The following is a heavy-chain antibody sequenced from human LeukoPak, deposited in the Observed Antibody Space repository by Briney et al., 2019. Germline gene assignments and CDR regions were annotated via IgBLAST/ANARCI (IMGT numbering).Heavy chain of an antibody. V-gene: IGHV4-39*01. CDR1: GGSISSYY. D-gene: IGHD3-10*01. CDR2: IYHSGST. Sequence: SETLSLTCTVSGGSISSYYWGWIRQPPGKGLEWIGSIYHSGSTYYNPSLKSRVTISVDTSKNQFSLKLSSVTAADTAVYYCARHSYYYGSGSYQRHFDYWGQGTLVTVFS. CDR3: ARHSYYYGSGSYQRHFDY. J-gene: IGHJ4*02.